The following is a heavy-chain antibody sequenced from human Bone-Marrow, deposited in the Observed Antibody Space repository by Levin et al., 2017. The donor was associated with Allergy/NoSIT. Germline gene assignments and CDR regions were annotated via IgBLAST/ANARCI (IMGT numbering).Heavy chain of an antibody. D-gene: IGHD3-16*01. J-gene: IGHJ3*02. V-gene: IGHV2-5*02. CDR2: IYWDDTQ. Sequence: SLTTSGVGVGWIRQPPGKALEWLALIYWDDTQGYSPSLKNRLTITKDTSKNQVVLRMTSLDPVDTATYYCAHRARWGTTAAPGAFDIWGLGTLVTVSS. CDR1: SLTTSGVG. CDR3: AHRARWGTTAAPGAFDI.